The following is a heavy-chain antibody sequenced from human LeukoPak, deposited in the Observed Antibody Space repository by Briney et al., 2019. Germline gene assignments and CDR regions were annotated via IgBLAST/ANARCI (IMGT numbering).Heavy chain of an antibody. V-gene: IGHV1-2*03. D-gene: IGHD3-10*01. Sequence: LAASVKVSCKASGYTFTGYYMHWVRQAPGQGLEWMGWINPNSGGTNYAQKFQGRVTMMRDTSISTAYMELSRLRSDDTAVYYCARRYYYGSGSYFDYWGQGTLVTVSS. CDR3: ARRYYYGSGSYFDY. J-gene: IGHJ4*02. CDR1: GYTFTGYY. CDR2: INPNSGGT.